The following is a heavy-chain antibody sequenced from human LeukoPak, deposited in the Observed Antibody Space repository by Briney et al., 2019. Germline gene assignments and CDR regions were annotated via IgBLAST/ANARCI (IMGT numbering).Heavy chain of an antibody. CDR3: ARRYFARYSYYYMDV. J-gene: IGHJ6*03. CDR2: LQYDGSNK. V-gene: IGHV3-30*02. Sequence: GSLRLSCATSGFTFSSHGMHWVRQAPGQGLEGVAFLQYDGSNKDYADSVKGRFTISRDNSKNTLYLQMNSLRAEDTAVYYCARRYFARYSYYYMDVWGKGTTVTISS. D-gene: IGHD3-9*01. CDR1: GFTFSSHG.